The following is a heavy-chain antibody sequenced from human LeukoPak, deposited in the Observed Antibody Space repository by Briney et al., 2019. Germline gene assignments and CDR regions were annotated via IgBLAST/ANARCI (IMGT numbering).Heavy chain of an antibody. J-gene: IGHJ6*02. Sequence: SVKVSCKASGYTFTSYAISWVRQAPGQGLEWMGRIIPILSIANYAQKFQGRVTITADKSTSTAYMELSSLRSEDTAVYYCARAEGWLPSYGMDVWGQGTTVTVSS. CDR3: ARAEGWLPSYGMDV. CDR1: GYTFTSYA. D-gene: IGHD5-24*01. CDR2: IIPILSIA. V-gene: IGHV1-69*04.